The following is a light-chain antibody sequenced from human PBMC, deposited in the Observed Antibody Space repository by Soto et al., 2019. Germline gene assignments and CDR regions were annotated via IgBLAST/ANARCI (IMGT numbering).Light chain of an antibody. Sequence: QSVLTQPPSASGTPGQRVTISCSGSSSNIGSNTVNWYQQLPGTAPKLLIYSNNQRPSGVPDRFPGSKSGTSASLAIGGLQSEDEADYYCAAWDDSLNAHYVFGTGTKVTVL. V-gene: IGLV1-44*01. J-gene: IGLJ1*01. CDR3: AAWDDSLNAHYV. CDR1: SSNIGSNT. CDR2: SNN.